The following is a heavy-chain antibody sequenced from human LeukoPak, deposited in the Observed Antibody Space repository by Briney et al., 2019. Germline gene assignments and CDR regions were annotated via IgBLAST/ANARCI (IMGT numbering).Heavy chain of an antibody. Sequence: GRSLSLSWAASGLTFSSYWMHWVRHAPGKGRVWVSRNNRNGSRTSSADSVKDRFTISRENAKTTLYLQMSSVRDEDTAVYCCGRGDDYNLVDHWGQGTLVTVSS. D-gene: IGHD5-24*01. CDR2: NNRNGSRT. CDR3: GRGDDYNLVDH. CDR1: GLTFSSYW. J-gene: IGHJ4*02. V-gene: IGHV3-74*01.